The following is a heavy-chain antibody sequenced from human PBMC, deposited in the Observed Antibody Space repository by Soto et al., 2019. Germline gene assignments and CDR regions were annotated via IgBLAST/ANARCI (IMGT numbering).Heavy chain of an antibody. Sequence: GGSLRLSCAASGCNFNNYGMHWVRQAPGKGLEWVAVIWNDGNGYYYANSVKGRFTISRDNSKNTLFLQMSSLRAEDTAVYYCARRQSSHPTRGAASARGGMDVWGQGTTVTVSS. D-gene: IGHD6-13*01. CDR2: IWNDGNGY. CDR1: GCNFNNYG. V-gene: IGHV3-33*01. J-gene: IGHJ6*02. CDR3: ARRQSSHPTRGAASARGGMDV.